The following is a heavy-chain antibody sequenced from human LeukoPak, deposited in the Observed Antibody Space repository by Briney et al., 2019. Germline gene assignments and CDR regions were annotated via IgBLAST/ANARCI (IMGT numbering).Heavy chain of an antibody. Sequence: SETLSPTCTVSGGSISSYYWNWIRQPPGKGLEWIGYIYYSGSTNYNPSLRGRVTISVDTSKSQFSLKLSSVTAADTAVYYCARSYSASYDSPAGWFDPWGQGTLVTVSS. CDR1: GGSISSYY. J-gene: IGHJ5*02. D-gene: IGHD3-22*01. V-gene: IGHV4-59*08. CDR3: ARSYSASYDSPAGWFDP. CDR2: IYYSGST.